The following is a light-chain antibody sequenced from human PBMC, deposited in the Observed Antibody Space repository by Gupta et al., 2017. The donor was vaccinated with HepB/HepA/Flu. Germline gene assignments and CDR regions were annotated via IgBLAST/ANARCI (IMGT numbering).Light chain of an antibody. J-gene: IGLJ2*01. CDR3: CSDAGSSTVV. V-gene: IGLV2-23*02. CDR1: SSDVGSYNL. Sequence: QSALTQPASVSRSPGLSITIACTGTSSDVGSYNLVSWYQQHPGKAPKLMIYEVSKRPSGVSNRFSGSKSGNTASLTISGHQAEDEADYYCCSDAGSSTVVFGGGTKLTVL. CDR2: EVS.